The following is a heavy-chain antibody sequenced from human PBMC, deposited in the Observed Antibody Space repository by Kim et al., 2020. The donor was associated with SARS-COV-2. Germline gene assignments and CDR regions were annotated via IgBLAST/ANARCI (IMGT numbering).Heavy chain of an antibody. J-gene: IGHJ4*02. V-gene: IGHV3-9*01. D-gene: IGHD6-19*01. CDR2: ISWNSGSI. CDR1: GFTFDDYA. CDR3: AKDTYSSGWLPLEY. Sequence: GGSLRLSCAASGFTFDDYAMHWVRQAPGKGLEWVSGISWNSGSIGYADSVKGRFTISRDNAKNSLYLQMNSLRAEDTALYYCAKDTYSSGWLPLEYWGQGTLVTVSS.